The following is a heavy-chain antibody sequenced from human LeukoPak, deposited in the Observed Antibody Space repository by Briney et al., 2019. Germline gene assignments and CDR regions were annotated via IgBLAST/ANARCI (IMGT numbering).Heavy chain of an antibody. D-gene: IGHD3-9*01. Sequence: GGSLRLSCAASGFTFSSYGMHWVRQAPGKGLEWVAVISYDGSNKYYADSVKGRFTISRDNSKNTLYLQMNSLRAEDTAVYYCARTTNSVLRYFDWLFDYWGQGTLVTVSS. CDR1: GFTFSSYG. CDR3: ARTTNSVLRYFDWLFDY. CDR2: ISYDGSNK. J-gene: IGHJ4*02. V-gene: IGHV3-30*03.